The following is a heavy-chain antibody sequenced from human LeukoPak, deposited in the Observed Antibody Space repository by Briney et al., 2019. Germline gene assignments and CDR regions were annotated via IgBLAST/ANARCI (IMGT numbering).Heavy chain of an antibody. J-gene: IGHJ4*02. CDR3: ERDGGDCSGDSCYVDY. CDR1: GFTFDDYG. CDR2: IKWNGGST. Sequence: GGSLRLSCAASGFTFDDYGMSWVRQAPGKGLEWVSSIKWNGGSTGYADSVKGRFTISRDNAKNSLYLQMNSLRAEDTALYYCERDGGDCSGDSCYVDYWGQGTLVTVSS. V-gene: IGHV3-20*04. D-gene: IGHD2-15*01.